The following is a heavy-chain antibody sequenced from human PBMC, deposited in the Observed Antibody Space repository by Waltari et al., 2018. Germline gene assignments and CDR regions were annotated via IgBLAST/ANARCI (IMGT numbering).Heavy chain of an antibody. CDR1: GFTFNNYA. V-gene: IGHV3-23*03. CDR3: VKETAYGYYFDN. D-gene: IGHD3-10*01. Sequence: EVQLLESGGGLIPPGGSLTLSCAASGFTFNNYAMNWIRQAPGKGVEGVSVIYSGGGAYYADSVKGRFTISRDNSKNTLYLQMSSLRLEDTAVYYCVKETAYGYYFDNWGQGTLVSVSS. CDR2: IYSGGGA. J-gene: IGHJ4*02.